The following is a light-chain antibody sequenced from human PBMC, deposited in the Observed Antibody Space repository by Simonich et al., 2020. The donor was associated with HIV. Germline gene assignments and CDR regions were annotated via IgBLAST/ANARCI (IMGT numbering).Light chain of an antibody. CDR3: SSYTTSNTWV. CDR2: DVT. CDR1: SSDVGGYDY. Sequence: QSALTQPASVSGSPGQSITISFAGTSSDVGGYDYVSWYQQHPGKAPTLIIYDVTKWPSGVSNRFSGSKSGNTASLTISGLQAEDEADYYCSSYTTSNTWVFGGGTKLTVL. V-gene: IGLV2-14*01. J-gene: IGLJ3*02.